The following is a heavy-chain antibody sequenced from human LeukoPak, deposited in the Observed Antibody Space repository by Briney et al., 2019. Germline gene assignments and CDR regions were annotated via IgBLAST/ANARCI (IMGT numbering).Heavy chain of an antibody. Sequence: SETLSLTCSVSGDSITGYYWGWIRQPPGKGLEWIGNIYYTGNTYCNSSLKSRVTISLDTSKNQFSLKVISMTAADTAIYYCAKGAGGFSYYNWSDPWGQGTLVTVSS. CDR1: GDSITGYY. D-gene: IGHD5-18*01. J-gene: IGHJ5*02. CDR2: IYYTGNT. V-gene: IGHV4-39*07. CDR3: AKGAGGFSYYNWSDP.